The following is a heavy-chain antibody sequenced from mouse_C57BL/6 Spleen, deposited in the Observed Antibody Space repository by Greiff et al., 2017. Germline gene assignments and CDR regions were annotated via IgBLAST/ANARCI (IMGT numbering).Heavy chain of an antibody. CDR2: IRSKSNNYAT. V-gene: IGHV10-1*01. J-gene: IGHJ1*03. D-gene: IGHD4-1*01. CDR1: GFSFNTYA. Sequence: GGGLVPPKGSLKLSCAASGFSFNTYAMNWVRQAPGKGLEWVARIRSKSNNYATYYADSVKDRFTISRDDSESMLYLQMNNLKTEDTAMYYCVRQEELGWYFDVWGTGTTVTVSS. CDR3: VRQEELGWYFDV.